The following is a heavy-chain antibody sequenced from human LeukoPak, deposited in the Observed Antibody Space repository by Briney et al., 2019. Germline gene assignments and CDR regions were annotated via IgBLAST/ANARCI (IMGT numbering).Heavy chain of an antibody. J-gene: IGHJ4*02. CDR1: GGSISSYY. Sequence: PSETLSLTCTVSGGSISSYYWSWIRQPPGKGLEWIGYVYYSGSTNYNPSLKSRVTISVDTSKNQFSLKLSSVTAADTAVYYCARVRAIQLWFIQWAYYFDYWGQGTLVTVSS. CDR3: ARVRAIQLWFIQWAYYFDY. V-gene: IGHV4-59*01. CDR2: VYYSGST. D-gene: IGHD5-18*01.